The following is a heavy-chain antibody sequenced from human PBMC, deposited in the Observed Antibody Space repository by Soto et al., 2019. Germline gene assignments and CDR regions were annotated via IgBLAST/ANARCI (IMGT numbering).Heavy chain of an antibody. V-gene: IGHV1-69*13. D-gene: IGHD6-13*01. J-gene: IGHJ5*02. Sequence: SVKVSCKASGGTFSTYPINWVRQAPGQGLEWMGGIIPLFGTTNYAQKVKGRVTITADESTSTAYMGLSSLRAEDAAVYYCARGATHGSSWYFWFDPWGQGTLVTVSS. CDR1: GGTFSTYP. CDR3: ARGATHGSSWYFWFDP. CDR2: IIPLFGTT.